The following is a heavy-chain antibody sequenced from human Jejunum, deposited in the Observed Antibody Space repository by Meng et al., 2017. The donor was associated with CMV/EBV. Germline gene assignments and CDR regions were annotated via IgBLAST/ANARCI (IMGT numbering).Heavy chain of an antibody. V-gene: IGHV3-23*01. D-gene: IGHD2-21*01. CDR3: TPTPSYGLDY. CDR2: ISDNGRGI. J-gene: IGHJ4*02. CDR1: GFTFSKDD. Sequence: LSCGASGFTFSKDDMKWVRQAPGKGLEYVSSISDNGRGIFYADSVKGRFTISRDNSKNTLYLQMNSLGAEDTAVYYCTPTPSYGLDYWGQGTLVTVSS.